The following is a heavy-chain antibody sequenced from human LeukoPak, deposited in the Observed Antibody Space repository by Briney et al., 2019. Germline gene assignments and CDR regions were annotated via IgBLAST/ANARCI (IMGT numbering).Heavy chain of an antibody. V-gene: IGHV4-59*01. J-gene: IGHJ4*02. CDR1: GGSISSYY. CDR2: IHYSGST. Sequence: SETLSLTCTVSGGSISSYYWSWIRQSPGKGLEWIGHIHYSGSTHYNPSLQSRVSVSIDTSKNHFSLNLRSVTAVDTAVYYCARWGHFDTSGYFVVDYWGQGTLVTVSS. CDR3: ARWGHFDTSGYFVVDY. D-gene: IGHD3-22*01.